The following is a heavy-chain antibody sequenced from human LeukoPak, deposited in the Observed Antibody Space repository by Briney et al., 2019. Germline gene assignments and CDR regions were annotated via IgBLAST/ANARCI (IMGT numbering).Heavy chain of an antibody. Sequence: SETLSLTCTVSGGFISSYYWSCIRQPPGKGREWIGYIYYSGSTNYNPSLKSRVTISVDTSKNQFSLKLSSVTAADTAVYYCARALRYCSGGSCYSFHYYYMDVWGKGTTVTVSS. V-gene: IGHV4-59*13. CDR2: IYYSGST. CDR1: GGFISSYY. J-gene: IGHJ6*03. CDR3: ARALRYCSGGSCYSFHYYYMDV. D-gene: IGHD2-15*01.